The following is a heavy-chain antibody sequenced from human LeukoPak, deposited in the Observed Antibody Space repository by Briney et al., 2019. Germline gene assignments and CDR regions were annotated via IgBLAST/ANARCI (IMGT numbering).Heavy chain of an antibody. D-gene: IGHD2-2*01. CDR3: ARAVGSISPFDY. CDR1: GGSISSGGYS. J-gene: IGHJ4*02. Sequence: SETLSLTCAVSGGSISSGGYSWSWIRQPPGKGLEWIGYIYYSGSAYYNPSLKSRLTISVDTSENQFSLKLSSVTAADTAVYYCARAVGSISPFDYWGQGTLVTVSS. V-gene: IGHV4-31*11. CDR2: IYYSGSA.